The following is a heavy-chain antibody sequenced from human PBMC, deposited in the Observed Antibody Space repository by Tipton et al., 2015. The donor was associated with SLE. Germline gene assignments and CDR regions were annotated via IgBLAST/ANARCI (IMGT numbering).Heavy chain of an antibody. CDR1: GYSLSSGYY. CDR3: ARGGIAAAGIDP. D-gene: IGHD6-13*01. Sequence: TLSLTCAVSGYSLSSGYYWGWIRQPPGKGLEWIGSIYHSGSTYYNPSLKSRVTISVDTSKNQFSLKLSSVTAADTAVYYCARGGIAAAGIDPWGQGTLVTVSS. V-gene: IGHV4-38-2*01. CDR2: IYHSGST. J-gene: IGHJ5*02.